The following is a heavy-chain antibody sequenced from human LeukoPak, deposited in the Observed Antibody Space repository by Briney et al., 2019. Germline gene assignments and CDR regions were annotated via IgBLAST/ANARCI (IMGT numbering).Heavy chain of an antibody. CDR3: ARGYSSSWYGGGFDY. CDR1: GGTFSSYA. V-gene: IGHV1-69*05. J-gene: IGHJ4*02. Sequence: ASVKVSCKASGGTFSSYAISWVRQAPGQGLEWMGGIISIFGTANYAQKFQGRVTITTDESTSTAYMELSSLRSEDTAVYYCARGYSSSWYGGGFDYWGQGTLVTVSS. CDR2: IISIFGTA. D-gene: IGHD6-13*01.